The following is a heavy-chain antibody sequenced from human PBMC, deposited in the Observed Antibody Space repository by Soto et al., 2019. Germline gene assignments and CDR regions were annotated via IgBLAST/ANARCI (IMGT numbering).Heavy chain of an antibody. CDR3: ARDRGWQTFDY. V-gene: IGHV3-7*03. D-gene: IGHD3-10*01. CDR1: GFTFGSYW. Sequence: EVQLAESGGGLVQPGGSLRLSCAASGFTFGSYWLSWVRQAPGKQLERVANIKVDGSEKYYVDSVRGRFIISRDNAENSLYQQMSSMRAEDTAVYYCARDRGWQTFDYWGQGTLVTVSS. CDR2: IKVDGSEK. J-gene: IGHJ4*02.